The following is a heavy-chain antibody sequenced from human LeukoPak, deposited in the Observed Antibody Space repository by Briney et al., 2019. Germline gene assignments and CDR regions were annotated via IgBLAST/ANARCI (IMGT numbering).Heavy chain of an antibody. CDR3: ASSIGMAVVPAAIGPFADY. Sequence: ASVKVSCKASGGTFSSYAISWVRQAPGQGLEWMGGIIPIFGTANYPQKFQGRVTITADESTSTAYMELSSLRSEDTAVYYCASSIGMAVVPAAIGPFADYWGQGTLVTVSS. J-gene: IGHJ4*02. CDR1: GGTFSSYA. V-gene: IGHV1-69*13. CDR2: IIPIFGTA. D-gene: IGHD2-2*02.